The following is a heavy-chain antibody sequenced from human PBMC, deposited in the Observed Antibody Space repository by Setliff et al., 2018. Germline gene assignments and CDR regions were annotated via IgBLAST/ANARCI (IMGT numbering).Heavy chain of an antibody. CDR1: GGSFSGYY. CDR2: INHSGST. Sequence: NPSETLSLTCAVYGGSFSGYYWSWIRQPPGKGLEWIGEINHSGSTNYNPSLKSRVTISVDTSKNQFSLKLSSVTAADTAVYYCASARVLRYFDWLSPDAFDIWGQGTMVTVSS. D-gene: IGHD3-9*01. J-gene: IGHJ3*02. V-gene: IGHV4-34*01. CDR3: ASARVLRYFDWLSPDAFDI.